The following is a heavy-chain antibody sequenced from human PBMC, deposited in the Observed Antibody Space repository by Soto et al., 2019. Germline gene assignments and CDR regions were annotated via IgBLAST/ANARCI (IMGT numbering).Heavy chain of an antibody. CDR2: IDWDDDK. J-gene: IGHJ4*02. CDR3: ARMFHCSGGTCPFDY. CDR1: GFSLSTSGMR. Sequence: SGPTLVNPTQSLTLTCTFSGFSLSTSGMRVSWIRQPPGKALEWLARIDWDDDKFYNTSLKTRLTISKDSSKNQVVLTMTNMDPVDTATYYCARMFHCSGGTCPFDYWGQGALVTVSS. D-gene: IGHD2-15*01. V-gene: IGHV2-70*04.